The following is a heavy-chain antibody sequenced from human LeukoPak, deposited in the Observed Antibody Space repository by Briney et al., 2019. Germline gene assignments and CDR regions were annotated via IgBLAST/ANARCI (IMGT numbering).Heavy chain of an antibody. CDR1: GFTFSSYE. Sequence: GGSLRLSCAASGFTFSSYEMNWVRQAPGKGLEWVSYISSSGSTIYYADSVKGRFTISRDNSKNTLYLQMNSLRAEDTAVYYCAKIRVVAATHGAFDIWGQGTMVTVSS. D-gene: IGHD2-15*01. J-gene: IGHJ3*02. CDR3: AKIRVVAATHGAFDI. CDR2: ISSSGSTI. V-gene: IGHV3-48*03.